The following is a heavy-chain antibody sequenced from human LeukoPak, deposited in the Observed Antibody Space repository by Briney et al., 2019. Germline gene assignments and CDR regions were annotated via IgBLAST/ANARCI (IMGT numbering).Heavy chain of an antibody. CDR2: IYTSGST. D-gene: IGHD3-22*01. CDR3: ARGGYYYDSSGPYYFDY. CDR1: GGSISSYY. J-gene: IGHJ4*02. V-gene: IGHV4-4*07. Sequence: NPSETLSLTCTVSGGSISSYYWSWIRQPAGKGLEWIGRIYTSGSTNYNPSLKSRVTMSVDTSKNQFSLKLSSVTDADTAVYYCARGGYYYDSSGPYYFDYWGQGTLVTVSS.